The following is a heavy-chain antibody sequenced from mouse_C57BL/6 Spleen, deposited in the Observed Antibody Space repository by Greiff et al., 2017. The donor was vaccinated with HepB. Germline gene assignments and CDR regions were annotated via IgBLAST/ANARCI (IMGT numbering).Heavy chain of an antibody. CDR1: GYTFTSYW. CDR3: ARRHYYGSSYDYFDY. Sequence: QVQLQQSGAELVKPGASVKMSCKASGYTFTSYWITWVKQRPGQGLEWIGDIYPGSGSTNYNEKFKSKATLTVDTSSSTAYMQLSSLTSEDSAVYYCARRHYYGSSYDYFDYWGQGTTLTVSS. V-gene: IGHV1-55*01. D-gene: IGHD1-1*01. J-gene: IGHJ2*01. CDR2: IYPGSGST.